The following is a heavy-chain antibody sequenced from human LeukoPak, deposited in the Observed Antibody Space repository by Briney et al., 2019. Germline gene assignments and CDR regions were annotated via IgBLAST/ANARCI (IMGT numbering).Heavy chain of an antibody. CDR1: GGTFSSYA. D-gene: IGHD2/OR15-2a*01. CDR3: ASLPSHYILTFGDYYYYMDV. CDR2: IIPIFGTA. Sequence: ASVKVSCKASGGTFSSYAISWVRQAPGQGLEWMGGIIPIFGTANYAQKFQGRVTITTDESTSTAYMELSSLRSKDTAVYYCASLPSHYILTFGDYYYYMDVWGKGTTVTVSS. J-gene: IGHJ6*03. V-gene: IGHV1-69*05.